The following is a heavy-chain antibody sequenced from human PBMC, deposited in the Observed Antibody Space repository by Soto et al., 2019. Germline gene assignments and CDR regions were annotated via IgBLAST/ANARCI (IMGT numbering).Heavy chain of an antibody. Sequence: QVQLQQWGAGLLKPSETLSLTCAVYGGSFSGYYWGWIRQPPGKGLEWIGAINHSGSANYNPSLKGRVTISVDTCKTQFSLKLSSVTAADTAVYYCARRRPSPNMWSGVSSYSAPCDYWGQGTLVTVSS. CDR2: INHSGSA. CDR1: GGSFSGYY. D-gene: IGHD2-15*01. CDR3: ARRRPSPNMWSGVSSYSAPCDY. J-gene: IGHJ4*02. V-gene: IGHV4-34*01.